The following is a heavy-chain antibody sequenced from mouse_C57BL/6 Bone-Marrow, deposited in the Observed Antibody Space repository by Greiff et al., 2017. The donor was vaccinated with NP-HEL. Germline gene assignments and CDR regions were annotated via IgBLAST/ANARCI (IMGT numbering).Heavy chain of an antibody. V-gene: IGHV1-15*01. J-gene: IGHJ2*01. CDR3: TRLGLNPFITTVVAEKNY. D-gene: IGHD1-1*01. Sequence: QVQLQQSGAELVRPGASVTLSCKASGYTFTDYEMHWVKQTPVHGLEWIGAIDPETGGTAYNQKFKGKAILTADKSSSTAYMELRSLTSEDSAVYYWTRLGLNPFITTVVAEKNYWGQGTTLTVSS. CDR1: GYTFTDYE. CDR2: IDPETGGT.